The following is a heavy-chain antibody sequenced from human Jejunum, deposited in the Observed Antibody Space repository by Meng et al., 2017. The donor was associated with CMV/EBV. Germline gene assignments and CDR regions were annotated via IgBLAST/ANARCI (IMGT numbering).Heavy chain of an antibody. J-gene: IGHJ4*02. Sequence: SDFTFRDYAMTWVRQAPGKGLEWVSALSSTGGTTHYADSVKGRFTISRDNSKNILFLQMSDLRAEDTAIYYCAKDDAGDWPQGYFDNWGQGTLVTVSS. CDR1: DFTFRDYA. CDR3: AKDDAGDWPQGYFDN. CDR2: LSSTGGTT. V-gene: IGHV3-23*01. D-gene: IGHD2-21*02.